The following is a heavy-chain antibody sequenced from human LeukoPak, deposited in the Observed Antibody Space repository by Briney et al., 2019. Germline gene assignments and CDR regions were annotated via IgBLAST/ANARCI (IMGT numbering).Heavy chain of an antibody. CDR1: GFTFSTYN. J-gene: IGHJ4*02. CDR2: MLSDESNK. Sequence: GGSLTLSCAASGFTFSTYNMHWVRQAPGKGLEWVALMLSDESNKYHADSVKGRFTISRDNSKNALFLQMNSLRDEDTAVYYCAKDSGYSYGHGLDYWGQGTLVTVSS. V-gene: IGHV3-30*02. D-gene: IGHD5-18*01. CDR3: AKDSGYSYGHGLDY.